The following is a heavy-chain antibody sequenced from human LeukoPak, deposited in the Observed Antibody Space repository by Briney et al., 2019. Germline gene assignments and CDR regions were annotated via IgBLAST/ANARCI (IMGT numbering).Heavy chain of an antibody. Sequence: GGSLRLSCAASGFTFSSYGMHWVRQAPGKGLEWVAFIRYDGSNKYYADSVKGRFTISRDNSKNTLYLQMNSLRAEDTAVYYCAKDWAAVADPTHFDYWGQGTLVTVSS. CDR3: AKDWAAVADPTHFDY. CDR2: IRYDGSNK. D-gene: IGHD6-19*01. V-gene: IGHV3-30*02. J-gene: IGHJ4*02. CDR1: GFTFSSYG.